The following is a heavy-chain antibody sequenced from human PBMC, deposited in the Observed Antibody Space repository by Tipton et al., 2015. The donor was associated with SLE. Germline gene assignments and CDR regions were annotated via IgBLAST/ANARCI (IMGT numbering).Heavy chain of an antibody. Sequence: SLRLSCAASGFTFSSYSMNWVRQAPGKGLEWVSHISSSSTIYYADSVKGRFTISRDNAKNSLYLQMNSLRAGDTAVYYCARKYYYDSSGYSAYFDYWGQGTLVTVSS. CDR1: GFTFSSYS. D-gene: IGHD3-22*01. J-gene: IGHJ4*02. CDR3: ARKYYYDSSGYSAYFDY. CDR2: ISSSSTI. V-gene: IGHV3-48*01.